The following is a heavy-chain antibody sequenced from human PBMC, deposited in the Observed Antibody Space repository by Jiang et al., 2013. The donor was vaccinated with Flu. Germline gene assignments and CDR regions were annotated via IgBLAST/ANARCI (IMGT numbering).Heavy chain of an antibody. J-gene: IGHJ5*02. Sequence: SGAEVKKPGASVKVSCKASGYTFTSYGISWVRQAPGQGLEWMGWISAYNGNTNYAQKLQGRVTMTTDTSTSTAYMELRSLRSDDTAVYYCARVKMVRGVIISQSWFDPWAREPWSPSPQ. CDR2: ISAYNGNT. D-gene: IGHD3-10*01. CDR1: GYTFTSYG. V-gene: IGHV1-18*01. CDR3: ARVKMVRGVIISQSWFDP.